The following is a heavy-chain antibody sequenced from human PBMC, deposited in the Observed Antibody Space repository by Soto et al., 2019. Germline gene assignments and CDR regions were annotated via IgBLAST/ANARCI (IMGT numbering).Heavy chain of an antibody. CDR1: GFTFSASG. J-gene: IGHJ3*02. Sequence: EVQLVESGGGLVQPGGSLKLSCAASGFTFSASGMHWVRQASGKGLEWVGRISTKANNYATTYAASVKGRFTISRDDSNNSAFLQMNSLKPEDTAVYYCFITRIGFDIWGQGTMVIVSS. CDR3: FITRIGFDI. D-gene: IGHD3-22*01. CDR2: ISTKANNYAT. V-gene: IGHV3-73*02.